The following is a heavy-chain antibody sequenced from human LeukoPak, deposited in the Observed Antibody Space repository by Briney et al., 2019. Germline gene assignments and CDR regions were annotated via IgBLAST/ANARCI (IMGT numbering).Heavy chain of an antibody. J-gene: IGHJ6*02. D-gene: IGHD6-13*01. CDR1: GFSFSTYA. CDR3: ARDKRGYSSSWTDLYYYYYYGMDV. V-gene: IGHV3-23*01. Sequence: GGSLRLSCVASGFSFSTYAMNWVRQAPGKGLEWVSGISGSGTTTNYANSVKGRFTISRDNAKNSLYLQMNSLRAEDTAVYYCARDKRGYSSSWTDLYYYYYYGMDVWGQGTTVTVSS. CDR2: ISGSGTTT.